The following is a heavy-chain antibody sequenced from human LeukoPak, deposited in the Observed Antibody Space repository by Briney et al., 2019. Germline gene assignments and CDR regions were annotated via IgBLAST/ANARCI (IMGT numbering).Heavy chain of an antibody. CDR1: GYTFTSYG. Sequence: ASVKVSCKASGYTFTSYGISWVRQAPGQGLEWMGWISAYNGNTNYAQKLQGRVTMTTDTSTSTAYMELRSLRSDDTAVCYCATSQGIAVAGRGLDYWGQGTLVTVSS. D-gene: IGHD6-19*01. J-gene: IGHJ4*02. V-gene: IGHV1-18*01. CDR2: ISAYNGNT. CDR3: ATSQGIAVAGRGLDY.